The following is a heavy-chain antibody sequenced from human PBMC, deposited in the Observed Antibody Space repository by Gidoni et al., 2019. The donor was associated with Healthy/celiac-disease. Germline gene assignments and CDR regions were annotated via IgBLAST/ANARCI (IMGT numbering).Heavy chain of an antibody. CDR2: IYYSGST. Sequence: QVQLQESGPGLVKPSETLSLTCTVSGGSISTYYWSWIRQPPGKGLEWIGYIYYSGSTNYNPSLKSRVTISVDTSKNQFSLKLSSVTAADTAVYYCARQVGWYFDLGGRGTLVTVSS. J-gene: IGHJ2*01. CDR1: GGSISTYY. D-gene: IGHD3-10*01. V-gene: IGHV4-59*08. CDR3: ARQVGWYFDL.